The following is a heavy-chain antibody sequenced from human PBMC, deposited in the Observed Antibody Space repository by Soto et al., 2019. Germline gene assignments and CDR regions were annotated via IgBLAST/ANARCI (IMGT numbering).Heavy chain of an antibody. CDR3: ARDLAGGSADY. D-gene: IGHD2-15*01. V-gene: IGHV3-48*01. CDR2: ISRSSSTI. CDR1: GFTLSRYS. J-gene: IGHJ4*02. Sequence: EVQLVESGGGLVQPGGSLRLSSVASGFTLSRYSMNWVRQAPGKGLEWVSYISRSSSTIYYADSVKGRYTISRDNAENSLYLHMNSLRAEYTAVYYWARDLAGGSADYWGQGTRVTVSP.